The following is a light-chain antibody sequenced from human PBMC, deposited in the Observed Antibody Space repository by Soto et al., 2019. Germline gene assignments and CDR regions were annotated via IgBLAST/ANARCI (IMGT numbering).Light chain of an antibody. CDR3: QQRSNWPLT. Sequence: EIVLTQFPATLSLSLGDGATLSCRASQSVSSYLAWYQQKRGQAPRLLIYDSSNRATGIPARFSGSGSGTDFSLIISSLEPEDFAVYYCQQRSNWPLTFGGGTKVDIK. CDR2: DSS. J-gene: IGKJ4*01. V-gene: IGKV3-11*01. CDR1: QSVSSY.